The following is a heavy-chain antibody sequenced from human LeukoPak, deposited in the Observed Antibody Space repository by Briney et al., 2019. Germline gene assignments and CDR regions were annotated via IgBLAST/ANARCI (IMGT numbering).Heavy chain of an antibody. V-gene: IGHV2-5*02. J-gene: IGHJ4*02. CDR1: GFSLSTTGLG. D-gene: IGHD3-10*01. Sequence: SGPTLFKPTQTLTLTFTFSGFSLSTTGLGVGWIRQPPGKALEWLALIYWDDDSRYSPSLKSRLTITRDTSKNQVVLTMTNMDPVDTATYYCAHRPYTSGTFDYWGQGTLVTVSS. CDR2: IYWDDDS. CDR3: AHRPYTSGTFDY.